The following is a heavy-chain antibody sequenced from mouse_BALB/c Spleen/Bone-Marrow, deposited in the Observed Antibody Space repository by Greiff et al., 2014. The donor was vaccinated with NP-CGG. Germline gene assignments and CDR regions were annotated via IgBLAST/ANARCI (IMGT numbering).Heavy chain of an antibody. CDR3: ARNKNDYDGTLAY. D-gene: IGHD2-4*01. Sequence: VKLVESGPGLVQPSQSLSITCTVSGFSLTSYGVHWVRLSPGKGLEWLGVIWSGGSTDYNAAFISRLSISKDNSKSQVFFKMNSLQADDTAIYYCARNKNDYDGTLAYWGQGTLVTVSA. V-gene: IGHV2-4-1*01. CDR1: GFSLTSYG. J-gene: IGHJ3*01. CDR2: IWSGGST.